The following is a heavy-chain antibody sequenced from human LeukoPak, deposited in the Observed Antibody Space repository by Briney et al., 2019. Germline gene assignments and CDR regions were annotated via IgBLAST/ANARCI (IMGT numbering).Heavy chain of an antibody. Sequence: PGGSLRLSCAASGFTFSSYAMSWVRQAPGKGLEWVSAISGSGGSTYYADSVKGRFTISRDNSKNTLYLQMNSLRAEDSAVFYCCDSSGFYSGYFHHWGQGTLVTVSS. CDR1: GFTFSSYA. V-gene: IGHV3-23*01. CDR2: ISGSGGST. CDR3: CDSSGFYSGYFHH. J-gene: IGHJ1*01. D-gene: IGHD3-22*01.